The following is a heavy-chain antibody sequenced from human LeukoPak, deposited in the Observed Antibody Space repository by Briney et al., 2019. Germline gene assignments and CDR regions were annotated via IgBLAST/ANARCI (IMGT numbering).Heavy chain of an antibody. J-gene: IGHJ3*02. CDR3: ARDTSLEHAFNI. CDR2: IIPIFGTA. Sequence: ASVKVSCKASGGTFSSYAISWVRQAPGQGLEWMGGIIPIFGTANYAQKFQGRVTITTDESTSTAYMELSSLRSEDTAVYYCARDTSLEHAFNIWGQGTMVTVSS. D-gene: IGHD3-3*01. V-gene: IGHV1-69*05. CDR1: GGTFSSYA.